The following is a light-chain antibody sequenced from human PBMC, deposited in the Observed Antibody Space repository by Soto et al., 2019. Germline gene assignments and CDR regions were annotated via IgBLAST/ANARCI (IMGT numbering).Light chain of an antibody. V-gene: IGLV1-40*01. CDR2: GNN. CDR3: VSYTTSASYV. J-gene: IGLJ1*01. CDR1: SSNIGAGYD. Sequence: QSALTQPPSVSGAPGQRVTISCTGSSSNIGAGYDVHWYQQLPGTAPKLLIYGNNNRPSGVPGRFSGSKSGTSASLAITGLQAEDEADYYCVSYTTSASYVFGTGTKVTVL.